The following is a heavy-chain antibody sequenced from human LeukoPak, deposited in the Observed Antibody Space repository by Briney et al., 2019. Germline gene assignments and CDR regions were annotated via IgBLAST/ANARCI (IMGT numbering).Heavy chain of an antibody. J-gene: IGHJ6*03. CDR3: ARALGYYYYMDV. V-gene: IGHV4-59*01. CDR1: GGSISSYY. CDR2: IYYSGST. Sequence: SETLSLTCTVSGGSISSYYWSWIRQPPGKGLEWIGYIYYSGSTNYNPSLKSRVTISVDTSKNQFSLKLSSVTAADTAVYYCARALGYYYYMDVWGKGTTVTVSS.